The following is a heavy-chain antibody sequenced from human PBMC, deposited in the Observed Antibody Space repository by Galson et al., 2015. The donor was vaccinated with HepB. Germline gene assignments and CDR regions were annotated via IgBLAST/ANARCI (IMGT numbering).Heavy chain of an antibody. CDR1: GFTFSDYY. CDR3: AREGSSGYYSPDY. V-gene: IGHV3-11*05. Sequence: SLRLSCAASGFTFSDYYMSWIRQAPGKGLEWVSYISSSSSYTNYADSVKGRFTISRDNAKNSLYLQMNSLRAEDTAVYYCAREGSSGYYSPDYWGQGTLVTVSS. CDR2: ISSSSSYT. D-gene: IGHD3-22*01. J-gene: IGHJ4*02.